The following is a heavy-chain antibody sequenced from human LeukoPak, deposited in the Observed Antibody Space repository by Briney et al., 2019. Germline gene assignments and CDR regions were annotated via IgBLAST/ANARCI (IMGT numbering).Heavy chain of an antibody. CDR1: GGSISSYY. CDR2: IYYSGST. J-gene: IGHJ3*02. CDR3: ASFTGTYYYDSSGFSPPEGAFDI. Sequence: SETLSLTCTVSGGSISSYYWSWIRQPPGKGLEWIGYIYYSGSTNYNPSLKSRVTISVDTSKNQFSLKLSSVTAADTAVYYCASFTGTYYYDSSGFSPPEGAFDIWGQGTMVTVSS. V-gene: IGHV4-59*01. D-gene: IGHD3-22*01.